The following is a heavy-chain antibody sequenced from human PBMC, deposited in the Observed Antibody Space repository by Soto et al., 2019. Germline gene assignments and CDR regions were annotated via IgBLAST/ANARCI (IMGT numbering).Heavy chain of an antibody. CDR3: ARDLKANWGFGEDFGYYYYGMDV. J-gene: IGHJ6*02. CDR2: IYSGGGT. D-gene: IGHD7-27*01. Sequence: GGSLRVSCTASGFTASSNYMSWVRQAPGKGLEWGSIIYSGGGTYYADSVKGRFTISRHNSKNTLYLQMNSLRAEDTAVYYCARDLKANWGFGEDFGYYYYGMDVWGQGTTVTVSS. V-gene: IGHV3-53*01. CDR1: GFTASSNY.